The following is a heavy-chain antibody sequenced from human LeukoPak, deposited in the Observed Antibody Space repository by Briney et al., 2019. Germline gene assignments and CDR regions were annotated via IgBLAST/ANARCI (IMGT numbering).Heavy chain of an antibody. CDR1: GFTFSSYW. V-gene: IGHV3-7*01. Sequence: GGSLRLSCAASGFTFSSYWMSWVRQAPGKGLEWVANIKQDGSEKYYVDSVKGRFTISRDNAKNSLYLQMNSLRAEDTAVYYCARPLKSYYYGSGSSLWGQGTLVTVSS. D-gene: IGHD3-10*01. J-gene: IGHJ4*02. CDR2: IKQDGSEK. CDR3: ARPLKSYYYGSGSSL.